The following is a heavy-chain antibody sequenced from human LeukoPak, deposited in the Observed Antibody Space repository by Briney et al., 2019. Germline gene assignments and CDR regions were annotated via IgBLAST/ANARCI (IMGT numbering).Heavy chain of an antibody. CDR1: GFTFSSYA. Sequence: GRSLRLSCAASGFTFSSYAMHWVRQAPGKGLEWVAVISYDGGNKYYADSVKGRFTISRDNSKNTLYLQMNSLRAEDTAVYYCARGAVWGRYCSGGSRLFDYWGQGTLVTVSS. V-gene: IGHV3-30-3*01. CDR3: ARGAVWGRYCSGGSRLFDY. CDR2: ISYDGGNK. J-gene: IGHJ4*02. D-gene: IGHD2-15*01.